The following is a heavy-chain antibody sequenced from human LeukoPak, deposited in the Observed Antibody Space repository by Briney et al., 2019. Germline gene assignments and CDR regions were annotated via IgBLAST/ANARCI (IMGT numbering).Heavy chain of an antibody. J-gene: IGHJ4*02. CDR2: ISWNSGTI. V-gene: IGHV3-9*01. CDR3: ANGSIGAAAGTSLDY. D-gene: IGHD6-13*01. CDR1: GFTFDDYA. Sequence: GGSLRLSCAASGFTFDDYAMHWVRQAPGKGPEWVSGISWNSGTIGYADSVKGRFTISRDNAKNSLYLQMNSLRAEDTALYYCANGSIGAAAGTSLDYWGQGTLVTVSS.